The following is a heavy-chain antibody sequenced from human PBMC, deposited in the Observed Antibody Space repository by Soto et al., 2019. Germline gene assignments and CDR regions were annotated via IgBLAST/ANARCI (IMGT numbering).Heavy chain of an antibody. Sequence: PSETLSLTCPVSGDSIGGCNKYWSWIRQAPGKGREWIGYIFSSGTTYYNPSLKSRLTMSLDTSQNQFSLKLNSVTSADTGLDFCARVPSPFDFYYAMDVWGQGTTVTVS. V-gene: IGHV4-30-4*02. CDR1: GDSIGGCNKY. CDR3: ARVPSPFDFYYAMDV. CDR2: IFSSGTT. J-gene: IGHJ6*02. D-gene: IGHD3-16*01.